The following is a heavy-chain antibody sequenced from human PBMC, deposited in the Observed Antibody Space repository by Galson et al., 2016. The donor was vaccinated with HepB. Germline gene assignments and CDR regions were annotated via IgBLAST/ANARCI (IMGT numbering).Heavy chain of an antibody. CDR2: IYYSGST. V-gene: IGHV4-39*07. CDR1: GGSVSSSNHY. CDR3: AREEGVAGTGLAY. J-gene: IGHJ4*02. D-gene: IGHD6-19*01. Sequence: SETLSLTCTVSGGSVSSSNHYWGWIRQPPGKGLEWIGNIYYSGSTYYSPSLKSRVTMSVDASKNQFSLKLNSVTAADTAVYYCAREEGVAGTGLAYWGQGTLVTVSS.